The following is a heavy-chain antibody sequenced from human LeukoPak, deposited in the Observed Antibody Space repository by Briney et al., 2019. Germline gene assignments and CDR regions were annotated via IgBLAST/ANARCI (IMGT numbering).Heavy chain of an antibody. D-gene: IGHD1-26*01. Sequence: SVKVSCKASGGTFSSYAISWVRQAPGQGLEWMGRIIPILGIANYAQKFQGRVTITADKSTSTAYMELSSLRSEDTAVYYCASSPGEGGSFSGHCSDYWGQGTLVTVSS. CDR3: ASSPGEGGSFSGHCSDY. CDR2: IIPILGIA. J-gene: IGHJ4*02. V-gene: IGHV1-69*04. CDR1: GGTFSSYA.